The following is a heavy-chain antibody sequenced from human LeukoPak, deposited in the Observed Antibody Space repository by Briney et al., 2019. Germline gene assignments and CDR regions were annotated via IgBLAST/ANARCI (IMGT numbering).Heavy chain of an antibody. V-gene: IGHV4-59*12. CDR2: IYYSGST. D-gene: IGHD3-3*01. J-gene: IGHJ4*02. CDR3: ARVGAPYDFWSGYYAHYFDY. Sequence: SETLSLTCTVSGGSISSYYWSWIRQPPGKGLEWIGYIYYSGSTNYNPSLKSRVTISVDTSKNQFSLKLSSVTAADTAVYYCARVGAPYDFWSGYYAHYFDYWGQGTLVTVSS. CDR1: GGSISSYY.